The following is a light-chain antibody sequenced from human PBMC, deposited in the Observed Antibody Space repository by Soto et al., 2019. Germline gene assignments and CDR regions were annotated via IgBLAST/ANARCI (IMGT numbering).Light chain of an antibody. Sequence: QSVLTQPPSVSGAPGQRVTISCTGSSSNVGAGYDVHWYQQLPGTAPKLLIYGNNNRPSGVPDRFSGSKSGTSASLAITGLQAEDEADYYCQSYDSSLSEDVFVTATKVTVL. J-gene: IGLJ1*01. V-gene: IGLV1-40*01. CDR2: GNN. CDR1: SSNVGAGYD. CDR3: QSYDSSLSEDV.